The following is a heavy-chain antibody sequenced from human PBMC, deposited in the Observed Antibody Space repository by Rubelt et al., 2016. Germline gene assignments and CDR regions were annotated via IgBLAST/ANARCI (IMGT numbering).Heavy chain of an antibody. CDR2: ISSSSSYI. CDR1: GFTFSSYS. V-gene: IGHV3-21*01. J-gene: IGHJ6*02. CDR3: AIEPCSSTSCYRRYYYYGMDV. D-gene: IGHD2-2*01. Sequence: EVQLVESGGGLVKPGGSLRLSCAASGFTFSSYSMNWVRQAPGKGLEWVSSISSSSSYIYYADSVKGRFTISRDNAKNSLYLQMNSLRAEDTAVYYCAIEPCSSTSCYRRYYYYGMDVWGQGTTVTVSS.